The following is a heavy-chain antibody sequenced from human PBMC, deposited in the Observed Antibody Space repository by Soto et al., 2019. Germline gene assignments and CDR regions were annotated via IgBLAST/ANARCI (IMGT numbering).Heavy chain of an antibody. CDR2: ISSSSTYI. CDR1: GFTFISYN. Sequence: GGSLRLSCAASGFTFISYNINRVRQAPGKGLEWASSISSSSTYIYYADSVKGRFTISRDNANNSLYLQMNSLRAEDTAVYYCARALSALPDYWGQGTLVTVSS. J-gene: IGHJ4*02. D-gene: IGHD6-6*01. V-gene: IGHV3-21*01. CDR3: ARALSALPDY.